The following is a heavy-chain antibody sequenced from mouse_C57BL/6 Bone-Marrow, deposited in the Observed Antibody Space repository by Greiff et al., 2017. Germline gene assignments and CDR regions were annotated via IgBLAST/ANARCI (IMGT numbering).Heavy chain of an antibody. V-gene: IGHV1-59*01. D-gene: IGHD2-2*01. CDR2: IDPSDSYT. J-gene: IGHJ1*03. CDR3: ARWGGYPWYFDV. Sequence: QVHVKQPGAELVRPGTSVKLSCKASGYTFTSYWMHWVKQRPGQGLEWIGVIDPSDSYTNYNQKFKGKATLTVDTSSSTAYMQLSSLTSEDSAVYYCARWGGYPWYFDVWGTGTTVTVSS. CDR1: GYTFTSYW.